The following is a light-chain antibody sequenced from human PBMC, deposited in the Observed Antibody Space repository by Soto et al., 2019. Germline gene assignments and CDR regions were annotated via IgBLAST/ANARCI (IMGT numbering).Light chain of an antibody. CDR2: DND. V-gene: IGLV1-51*01. Sequence: QSVLTQPPSVSAAPGNKVSISCSGSRSNIGDNYVSWYQVVPGTAPKLLIYDNDKRPSGIPDRFSASKSGTSATLGITGLQTGDEADYYCGTWDNSRSVVFGTGTKLTVL. CDR1: RSNIGDNY. CDR3: GTWDNSRSVV. J-gene: IGLJ1*01.